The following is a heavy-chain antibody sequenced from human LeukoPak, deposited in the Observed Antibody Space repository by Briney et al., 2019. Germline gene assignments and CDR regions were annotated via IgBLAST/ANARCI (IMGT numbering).Heavy chain of an antibody. CDR2: ISWDGGST. CDR1: GFTFDDYA. D-gene: IGHD2-15*01. Sequence: GGSLRLSCAASGFTFDDYAMHWVRQAPGKGLEWVSLISWDGGSTYYADSVKGRFTISRDNAKNSLYLQMNSLRAEDTAVYYCAKDRSGSCYDSVDYWGQGTLVTVSS. CDR3: AKDRSGSCYDSVDY. V-gene: IGHV3-43D*03. J-gene: IGHJ4*02.